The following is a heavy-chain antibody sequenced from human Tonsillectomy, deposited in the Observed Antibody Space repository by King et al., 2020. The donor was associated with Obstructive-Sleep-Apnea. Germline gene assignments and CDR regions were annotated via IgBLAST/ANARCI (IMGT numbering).Heavy chain of an antibody. CDR3: STGGYYLDY. CDR1: GFTFSNAW. J-gene: IGHJ4*02. V-gene: IGHV3-15*01. Sequence: VQLVESGGGLVRPGESLRLSCVASGFTFSNAWMNWVRQAPGKGLEWGGRIKSKVDGATIDYAASVKGRFTVSRDDSQSTVFLQMNSLKSEDTAVYYCSTGGYYLDYWGQGTLVTVSS. CDR2: IKSKVDGATI.